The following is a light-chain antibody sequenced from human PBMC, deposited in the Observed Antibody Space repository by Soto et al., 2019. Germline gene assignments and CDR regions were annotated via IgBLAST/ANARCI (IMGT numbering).Light chain of an antibody. CDR2: AAS. CDR1: QGISSY. J-gene: IGKJ4*01. CDR3: QQLNSYPLS. V-gene: IGKV1-9*01. Sequence: DIQLTQSPSFLSASVGDRVTITCRASQGISSYLAWYQQKPGKAPKLLIYAASTLQSGVPSRFSGSGSGTEFTLTISSLQPEDFATYYCQQLNSYPLSVGGGIKVDIK.